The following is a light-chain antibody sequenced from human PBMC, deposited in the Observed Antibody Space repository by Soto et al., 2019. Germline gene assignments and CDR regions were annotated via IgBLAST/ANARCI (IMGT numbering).Light chain of an antibody. Sequence: DIQMTQSPSTLSASVGDRVTITCRASQSISSWLAWYQQKPGQAPKLLIYKASSLESGVPSRFSGSGSGTEFTLTISRLQPDDFATYYCQQYNSWWTFGQGTKVEIK. V-gene: IGKV1-5*03. CDR2: KAS. CDR1: QSISSW. J-gene: IGKJ1*01. CDR3: QQYNSWWT.